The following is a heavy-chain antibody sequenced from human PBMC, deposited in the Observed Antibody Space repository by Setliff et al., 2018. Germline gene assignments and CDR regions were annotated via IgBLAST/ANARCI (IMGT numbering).Heavy chain of an antibody. D-gene: IGHD3-16*01. Sequence: KPSETLSLTCTVSGGSISNSNYFWGWIRQSPGKGLEWIGYIYHDGPSVHYNPSLKSRVTIFVDASKNQFSLTLSSVTAADTAVYYCARLPNYVWGSPVDYWGQGTLVTVSS. J-gene: IGHJ4*02. CDR2: IYHDGPSV. V-gene: IGHV4-39*01. CDR3: ARLPNYVWGSPVDY. CDR1: GGSISNSNYF.